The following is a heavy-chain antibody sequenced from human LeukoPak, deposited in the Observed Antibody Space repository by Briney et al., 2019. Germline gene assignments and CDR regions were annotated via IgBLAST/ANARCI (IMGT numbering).Heavy chain of an antibody. Sequence: GGSLRLSCAASGFTFSSYEMNWVRQAPGKGLEWVSYITSSGSTIYYADSVKGRFTISRDNAKNSLYLQMNSLRAEDTAVYYCARVSPNTVTTLQYFDYWGQGTLVTVSS. CDR3: ARVSPNTVTTLQYFDY. V-gene: IGHV3-48*03. CDR2: ITSSGSTI. CDR1: GFTFSSYE. D-gene: IGHD4-17*01. J-gene: IGHJ4*02.